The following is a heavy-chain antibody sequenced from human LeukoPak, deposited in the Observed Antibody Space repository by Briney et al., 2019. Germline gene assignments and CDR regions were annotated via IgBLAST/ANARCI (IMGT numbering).Heavy chain of an antibody. Sequence: PGGSLRLSCAASGFAFSDSWMTWIRQAPGKGLEWVAFIKGDGSAKKYVDSVKGRFTISRDNAKNSLFLQMNSLRAEDTAVYYCARDPGSGYFLWGQGTTVTVSS. CDR2: IKGDGSAK. V-gene: IGHV3-7*01. CDR3: ARDPGSGYFL. D-gene: IGHD3-3*01. J-gene: IGHJ6*02. CDR1: GFAFSDSW.